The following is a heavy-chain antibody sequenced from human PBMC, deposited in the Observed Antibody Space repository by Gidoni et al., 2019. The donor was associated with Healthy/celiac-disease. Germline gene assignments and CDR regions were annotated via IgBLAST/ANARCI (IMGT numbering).Heavy chain of an antibody. CDR1: GFTFSSYG. CDR2: IWYDGSNK. D-gene: IGHD3-9*01. Sequence: QVQLVESGGGVVQPGRSLRLSCAASGFTFSSYGMHWVRQAPGKGLEWVAVIWYDGSNKYYADSVKGRFTISRDNSKNTLYLQMNSLRAEDTAVYYCARGALRYFDWLRYYGMDVWGQGTTVTVSS. J-gene: IGHJ6*02. CDR3: ARGALRYFDWLRYYGMDV. V-gene: IGHV3-33*01.